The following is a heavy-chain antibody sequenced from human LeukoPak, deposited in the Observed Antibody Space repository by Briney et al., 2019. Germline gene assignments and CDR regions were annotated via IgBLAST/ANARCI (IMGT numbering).Heavy chain of an antibody. J-gene: IGHJ4*02. Sequence: GETLTLTCAASGFTFSNYWMYWVRQPPGNGLVWVSRINSDGSSTNYADSVTGRFTISRDNAKNTLYLQMNSLRAEDTAVYFCARASTTVPNLLDNWGQGTLVSVSS. CDR3: ARASTTVPNLLDN. D-gene: IGHD4-17*01. CDR2: INSDGSST. CDR1: GFTFSNYW. V-gene: IGHV3-74*01.